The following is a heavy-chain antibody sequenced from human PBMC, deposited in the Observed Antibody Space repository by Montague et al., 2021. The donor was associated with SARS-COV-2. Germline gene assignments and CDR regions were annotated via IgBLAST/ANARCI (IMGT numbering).Heavy chain of an antibody. CDR1: GFSLATSGMS. V-gene: IGHV2-70*01. CDR3: ARMPDQVWLDY. J-gene: IGHJ4*02. Sequence: PALVKPTQTLTLTCTFSGFSLATSGMSVSWIRQPPGKALEWLAVIDWDDDKSYSTSLKTRLTISKDTSKNQVVLTMTNMDPVDTATYYCARMPDQVWLDYWGQGILVTVSS. D-gene: IGHD5-18*01. CDR2: IDWDDDK.